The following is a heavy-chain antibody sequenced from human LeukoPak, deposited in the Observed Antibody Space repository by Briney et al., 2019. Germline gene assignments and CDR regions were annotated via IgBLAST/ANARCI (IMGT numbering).Heavy chain of an antibody. CDR1: GFTFGKYW. V-gene: IGHV3-7*01. CDR2: IKLDGSEK. D-gene: IGHD3-16*01. J-gene: IGHJ6*02. Sequence: PGGSLRLSCVASGFTFGKYWMSWVRQAPGKGLEWVANIKLDGSEKNYVDSVKGRFTISRDNAKNSLYLQMNSLRAEDTAVYYCARDSPFGGLYYYYGMDVWGQGTTVTVSS. CDR3: ARDSPFGGLYYYYGMDV.